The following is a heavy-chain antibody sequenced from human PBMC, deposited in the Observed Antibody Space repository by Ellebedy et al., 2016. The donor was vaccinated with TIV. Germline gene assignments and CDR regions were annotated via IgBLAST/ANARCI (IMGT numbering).Heavy chain of an antibody. D-gene: IGHD2-2*02. CDR1: GGSFRGYY. Sequence: SQTLSLTCAVYGGSFRGYYWSWIRQPPGKGLEWIGEINHSGSTNYNPSLKSRVTISVDTSKNQFSLKLSSVTAADTAVYYCARVRLDRYGYCSSTSCYNYWGQGTLVTVSS. CDR2: INHSGST. J-gene: IGHJ4*02. V-gene: IGHV4-34*01. CDR3: ARVRLDRYGYCSSTSCYNY.